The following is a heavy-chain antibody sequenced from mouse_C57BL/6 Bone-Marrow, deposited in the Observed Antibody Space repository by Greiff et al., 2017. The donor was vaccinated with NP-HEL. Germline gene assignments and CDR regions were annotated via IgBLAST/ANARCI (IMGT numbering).Heavy chain of an antibody. Sequence: QVHVKQSGAELARPGASVKLSCKASGYTFTSYGISWVKQRTGQGLEWIGEIYPRSGNTYYNEKFKSKATLTVDKSSSTAYMQLSSLTSEDSAVYYCARPPIYYDYDGGHYYAMDYWGQGTSVTVSS. CDR1: GYTFTSYG. J-gene: IGHJ4*01. CDR2: IYPRSGNT. V-gene: IGHV1-81*01. D-gene: IGHD2-4*01. CDR3: ARPPIYYDYDGGHYYAMDY.